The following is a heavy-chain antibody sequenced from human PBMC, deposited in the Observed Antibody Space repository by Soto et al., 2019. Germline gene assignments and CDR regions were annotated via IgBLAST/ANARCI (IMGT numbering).Heavy chain of an antibody. CDR2: INAGNGNT. CDR1: GYTFTSYA. V-gene: IGHV1-3*01. D-gene: IGHD6-19*01. CDR3: ARVSGWYYFDY. Sequence: QVQLVQSGAEVKKPGASVKVSCKASGYTFTSYAMHWVRQAPGQRLEWMGWINAGNGNTKYSQKFQGRVTITRDTSASTAYMELSSLRSVDTAVYYCARVSGWYYFDYWGQGTLVTVSS. J-gene: IGHJ4*02.